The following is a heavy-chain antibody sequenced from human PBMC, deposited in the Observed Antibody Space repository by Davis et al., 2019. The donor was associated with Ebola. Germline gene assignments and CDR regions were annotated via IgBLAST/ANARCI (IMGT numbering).Heavy chain of an antibody. CDR2: IRSKANSYAT. D-gene: IGHD4-17*01. CDR1: GFTFSGSA. Sequence: GESLKISCAASGFTFSGSAMHWVRQASGKGLEWVGRIRSKANSYATAYAASVKGRFTISRDDSKNTAYLQMNSLKTEDTTVYYCARERYGALWFDPWGQGTLVTVSS. V-gene: IGHV3-73*01. J-gene: IGHJ5*02. CDR3: ARERYGALWFDP.